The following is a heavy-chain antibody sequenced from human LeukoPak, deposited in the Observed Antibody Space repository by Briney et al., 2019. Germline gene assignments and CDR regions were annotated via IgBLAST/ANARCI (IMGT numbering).Heavy chain of an antibody. J-gene: IGHJ5*02. Sequence: SQTLSLTCAISGDSDSSNSVTWNWIRQSPSRALEWLGRTYYRSTWYNDYAVSVRGRITVNPDTSKNQFSLHLNSVTPEDTAVYYCARRLTQYDCFDPWGQGILVTVSS. CDR2: TYYRSTWYN. CDR3: ARRLTQYDCFDP. D-gene: IGHD2-2*01. CDR1: GDSDSSNSVT. V-gene: IGHV6-1*01.